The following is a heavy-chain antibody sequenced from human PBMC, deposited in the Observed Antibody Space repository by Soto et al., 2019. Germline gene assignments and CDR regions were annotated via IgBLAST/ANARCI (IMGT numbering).Heavy chain of an antibody. D-gene: IGHD4-17*01. Sequence: PSETLSLTCAVSCVSISSGNWWSWVRQPPGKGLEWIVEIYNSGDTNCNPSLSSRVTISVDTSKNQFSLNLRSLTAADTAVYYCARIPGSDYSDPHDFWGQGTLVTVSS. J-gene: IGHJ4*02. CDR3: ARIPGSDYSDPHDF. CDR1: CVSISSGNW. V-gene: IGHV4-4*02. CDR2: IYNSGDT.